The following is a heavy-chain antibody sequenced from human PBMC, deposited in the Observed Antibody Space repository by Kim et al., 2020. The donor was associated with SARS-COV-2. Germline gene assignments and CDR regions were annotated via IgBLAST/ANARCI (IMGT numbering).Heavy chain of an antibody. V-gene: IGHV3-74*01. D-gene: IGHD1-26*01. J-gene: IGHJ4*02. CDR3: TRGRWDYYFDW. CDR2: ITSDGSST. CDR1: GFTLSSDW. Sequence: GGSLRLSCAPSGFTLSSDWMHWVRQAPGKGLVWVSRITSDGSSTSYADSVKGRFTISRDNAKNMLYLQMNSLRAEDTAVYYCTRGRWDYYFDWWGQGTLVTVSS.